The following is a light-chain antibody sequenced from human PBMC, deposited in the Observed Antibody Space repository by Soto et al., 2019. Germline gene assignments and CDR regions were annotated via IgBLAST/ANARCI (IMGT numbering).Light chain of an antibody. Sequence: QSVLTQPASVSGSPGQSITISCTGTSSDVGGYNYVSWYQQHPGKAPKLMIYEVSNRPSGVSIRFSGSKSGNTASLTISGLQAEDEADYYCSSYTSSSTPLVFGTGTKLTVL. CDR3: SSYTSSSTPLV. J-gene: IGLJ1*01. V-gene: IGLV2-14*01. CDR2: EVS. CDR1: SSDVGGYNY.